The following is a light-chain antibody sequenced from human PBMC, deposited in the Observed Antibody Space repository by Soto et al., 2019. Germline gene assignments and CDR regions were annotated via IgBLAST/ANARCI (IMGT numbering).Light chain of an antibody. V-gene: IGKV1-5*03. CDR3: QHYNSYSES. Sequence: DIQMTQSPSTLSGSVGDRVTITCRASQTISSWWAWYQQKPGKAPKLLIYKASTLKSGVPSRFSGSGSGTEFTLTISSLQPDDFATDYCQHYNSYSESFGQGTKVDLK. J-gene: IGKJ1*01. CDR1: QTISSW. CDR2: KAS.